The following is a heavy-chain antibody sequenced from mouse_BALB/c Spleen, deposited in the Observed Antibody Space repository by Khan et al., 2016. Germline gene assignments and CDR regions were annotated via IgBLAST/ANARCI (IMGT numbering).Heavy chain of an antibody. CDR1: GYTFTDYS. Sequence: QIQLVQSGPELKKPGETVKTSCKASGYTFTDYSIHWVKQAPGQGLKWMGWINTETGEPTYADDFKGRFAFSLETSASTAYLQINNLKNEDMATYFCVSPWLRRAWFAYWGQGTLVTVSA. CDR2: INTETGEP. V-gene: IGHV9-2-1*01. J-gene: IGHJ3*01. CDR3: VSPWLRRAWFAY. D-gene: IGHD2-2*01.